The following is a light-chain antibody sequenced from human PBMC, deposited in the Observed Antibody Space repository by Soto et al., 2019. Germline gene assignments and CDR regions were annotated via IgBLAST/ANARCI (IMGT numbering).Light chain of an antibody. CDR3: QQYNSYPWT. Sequence: DIQMTQSPSTLSASVGDRVTITCRASQSIRSWLAWYQQKPGKAPKLLIYDASSLESGVPSRFSGSGSGTEFTLTISSLQPDDFATYYGQQYNSYPWTFGKGTKVEIK. J-gene: IGKJ1*01. CDR2: DAS. CDR1: QSIRSW. V-gene: IGKV1-5*01.